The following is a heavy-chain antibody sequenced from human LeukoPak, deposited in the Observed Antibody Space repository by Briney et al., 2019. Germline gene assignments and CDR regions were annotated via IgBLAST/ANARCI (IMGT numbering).Heavy chain of an antibody. D-gene: IGHD2-2*01. CDR1: GYSFTSYW. CDR3: ARQGSGTIVHYYGMDV. J-gene: IGHJ6*02. CDR2: IYPGDSDT. V-gene: IGHV5-51*01. Sequence: GESLQISCKGSGYSFTSYWIGWVRQMPGKGLEWMGIIYPGDSDTRYNPSFQGQVTISADKSISTAYLQWSSLKASDTAMYYCARQGSGTIVHYYGMDVWGQGTTVTVSS.